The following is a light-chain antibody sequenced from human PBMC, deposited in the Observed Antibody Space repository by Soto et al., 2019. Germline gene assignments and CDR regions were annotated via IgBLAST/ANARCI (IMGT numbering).Light chain of an antibody. CDR2: DVN. J-gene: IGLJ1*01. Sequence: QSVLTQPRSVSVSPGQSVTISCTGTSSDVGGYNYVSWYQHHPGKAPKLMIYDVNKRPSGVPDRFSGSKSGNTASLTISGLQAEDEADYYCCSYAGPNVFGTGTKVTVL. CDR3: CSYAGPNV. CDR1: SSDVGGYNY. V-gene: IGLV2-11*01.